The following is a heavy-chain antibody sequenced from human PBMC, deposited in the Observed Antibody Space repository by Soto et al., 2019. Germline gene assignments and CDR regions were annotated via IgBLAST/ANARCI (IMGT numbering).Heavy chain of an antibody. Sequence: QFTLKESGPTLVEPTQTLTLTCSFSGFSLTTGGVGVGWIRQPPGSSPELLAVIYWNDDRRRSPSLEHRLTITKDTSKNQVILTMTNVDPVDTATYYCIYRRASWDYHGLDVWGQGTPVTVSS. CDR2: IYWNDDR. V-gene: IGHV2-5*01. CDR3: IYRRASWDYHGLDV. J-gene: IGHJ6*02. D-gene: IGHD2-21*01. CDR1: GFSLTTGGVG.